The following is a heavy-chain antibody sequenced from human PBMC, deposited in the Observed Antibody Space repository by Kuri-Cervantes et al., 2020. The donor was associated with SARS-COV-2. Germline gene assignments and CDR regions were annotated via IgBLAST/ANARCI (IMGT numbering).Heavy chain of an antibody. CDR3: ARDMSKGQWLERGWFDP. J-gene: IGHJ5*02. V-gene: IGHV3-30*03. Sequence: GESLKISCAASGFTFSKYAVHWLRQAPGKGLEWVAIISFDGIDKYYGDSVKGRFTISRDNSKNLLYLQMNSLRDDDTAVYYCARDMSKGQWLERGWFDPWGQGTLVTVSS. D-gene: IGHD6-19*01. CDR2: ISFDGIDK. CDR1: GFTFSKYA.